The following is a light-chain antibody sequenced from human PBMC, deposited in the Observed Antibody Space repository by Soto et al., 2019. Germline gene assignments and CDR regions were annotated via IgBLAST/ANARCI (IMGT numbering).Light chain of an antibody. CDR1: QSVSSY. CDR2: DAS. Sequence: EIVLTQSPATLSLSPGERATLSCRASQSVSSYLARYQQKPGQAPRLLIYDASNRATGIPARFSGSGSGTEFTLTISNLGPEDFAVYYCQQRSNWPSFGGGTKVDIK. CDR3: QQRSNWPS. V-gene: IGKV3-11*01. J-gene: IGKJ4*01.